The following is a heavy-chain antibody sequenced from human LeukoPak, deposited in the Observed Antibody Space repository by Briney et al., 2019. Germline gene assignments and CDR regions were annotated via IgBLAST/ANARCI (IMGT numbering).Heavy chain of an antibody. CDR3: ARESYGDYSLRWGMDV. Sequence: ASVKVSCKASGYTFTGYYMHWVRQAPGQGLEWMGWINPNSGGTNYAQKFQGWVTMTRDTSISTAYMELSRLRSDDTAVYYCARESYGDYSLRWGMDVWGKGTTVTVSS. J-gene: IGHJ6*04. V-gene: IGHV1-2*04. CDR2: INPNSGGT. D-gene: IGHD4-17*01. CDR1: GYTFTGYY.